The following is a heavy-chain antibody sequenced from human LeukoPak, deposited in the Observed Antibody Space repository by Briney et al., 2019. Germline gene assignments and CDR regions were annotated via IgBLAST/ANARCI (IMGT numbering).Heavy chain of an antibody. Sequence: SETLSLTCTVSGGSISSYYWSWIRQPPGKGLEWIAYISDIGSINYNPSLKSRVTISLDTSKNQFFLKLSSATAADTAVYYCAGHHPRNTVDFWGQGTLVTVSS. CDR3: AGHHPRNTVDF. J-gene: IGHJ4*02. D-gene: IGHD2/OR15-2a*01. CDR1: GGSISSYY. CDR2: ISDIGSI. V-gene: IGHV4-59*08.